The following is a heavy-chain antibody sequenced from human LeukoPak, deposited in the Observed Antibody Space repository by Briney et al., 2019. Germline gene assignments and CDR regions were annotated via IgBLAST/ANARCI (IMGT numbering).Heavy chain of an antibody. CDR2: ISGSGGST. CDR3: AKSGKYCSSTSCSVHFDY. V-gene: IGHV3-23*01. Sequence: GGSLRLSCTAYGFTLSSYWMSWVRQAPWKGLEWVSAISGSGGSTYYADSVKGRFTISRDNSKNTLYLQMNSLRAEDTAVYYCAKSGKYCSSTSCSVHFDYWGQGTLVTVSS. J-gene: IGHJ4*02. CDR1: GFTLSSYW. D-gene: IGHD2-2*01.